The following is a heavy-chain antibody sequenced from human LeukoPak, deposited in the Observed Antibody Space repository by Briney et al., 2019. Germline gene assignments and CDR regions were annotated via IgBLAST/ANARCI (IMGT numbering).Heavy chain of an antibody. D-gene: IGHD6-19*01. CDR3: ARSVIAVAGYDAFDI. J-gene: IGHJ3*02. Sequence: PGGSLRLSCAASGFTLSSYSMSWVRQAPGKGLEWVASVIFSGGSTYYADSVEGRFTISRDNSKGTLYLEMNSLRDEDTAVYYCARSVIAVAGYDAFDIWGQGTVVTVSS. CDR1: GFTLSSYS. V-gene: IGHV3-23*01. CDR2: VIFSGGST.